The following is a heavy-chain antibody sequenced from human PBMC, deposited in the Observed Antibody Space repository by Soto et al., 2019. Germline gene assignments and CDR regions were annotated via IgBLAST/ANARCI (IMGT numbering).Heavy chain of an antibody. V-gene: IGHV3-23*01. Sequence: EVQLLESGGGLVQPGGSLRLSCAASGFTFSSYAMSWVRQAPGKGLEWVSAISGSGGSTYYADSVKGRFTISRDNSKNTLYLQMNSLRAEDTSVYYCAKVIGDSSGFYVMDVWGQGTTVTVSS. CDR2: ISGSGGST. J-gene: IGHJ6*02. CDR1: GFTFSSYA. D-gene: IGHD3-22*01. CDR3: AKVIGDSSGFYVMDV.